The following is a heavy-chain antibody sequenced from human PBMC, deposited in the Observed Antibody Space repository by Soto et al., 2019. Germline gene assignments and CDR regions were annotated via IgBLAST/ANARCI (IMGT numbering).Heavy chain of an antibody. J-gene: IGHJ4*02. CDR3: AKSGGQFGLRVYVIHLDY. D-gene: IGHD2-8*01. V-gene: IGHV3-23*01. CDR1: GFTFSSYA. CDR2: ISGSGDST. Sequence: EVQLLESGGGLVQPGGSLRLSCAASGFTFSSYAMSWVRQAPGKGLEWVSGISGSGDSTYYTDSVKGRFTISRDNSKNTLYLQMNSLRAEYTAVYYCAKSGGQFGLRVYVIHLDYWGQGTLVTVSS.